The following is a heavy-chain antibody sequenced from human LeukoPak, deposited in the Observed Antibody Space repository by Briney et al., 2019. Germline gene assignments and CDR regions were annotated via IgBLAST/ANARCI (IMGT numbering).Heavy chain of an antibody. J-gene: IGHJ4*02. D-gene: IGHD1-26*01. CDR1: GYSFNNYW. Sequence: GESLKISCKGSGYSFNNYWTGWVRQMPGKALEWMGIIYPGDSDTRYSPSFQGQVTISADKSISTAYLQWSSLMASDTAMYYCGRKISGSYYGLDYWGQGTLVTVSS. CDR2: IYPGDSDT. CDR3: GRKISGSYYGLDY. V-gene: IGHV5-51*01.